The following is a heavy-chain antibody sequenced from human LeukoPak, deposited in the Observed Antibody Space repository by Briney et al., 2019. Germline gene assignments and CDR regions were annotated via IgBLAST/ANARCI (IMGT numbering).Heavy chain of an antibody. J-gene: IGHJ6*03. D-gene: IGHD3-3*01. V-gene: IGHV1-69*05. CDR3: ARGDITIFGECYYYMDV. CDR2: IIPIFGTA. CDR1: GGTFSSYA. Sequence: ASVKVSCKASGGTFSSYAISWVRQAPGQGLEWMGGIIPIFGTANYAQKFQGRVTITTDESTSTAYMELSSLRSDDTAVYYCARGDITIFGECYYYMDVWGKGTTVTVSS.